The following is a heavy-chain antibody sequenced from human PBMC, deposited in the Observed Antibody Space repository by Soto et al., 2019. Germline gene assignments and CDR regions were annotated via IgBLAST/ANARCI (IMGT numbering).Heavy chain of an antibody. V-gene: IGHV3-74*01. CDR1: GFTFTEHW. Sequence: EAQLVESGGGLVQPGGSLRLSCAASGFTFTEHWMHWVRQVPGKGLVWVSRIHADGTRTSYADSVKGRFTISRDNAKNTVYLQMNSLRGEDTAVFYCARGLKNYYGTDVWGQGTTVTVS. CDR2: IHADGTRT. CDR3: ARGLKNYYGTDV. J-gene: IGHJ6*02. D-gene: IGHD3-16*01.